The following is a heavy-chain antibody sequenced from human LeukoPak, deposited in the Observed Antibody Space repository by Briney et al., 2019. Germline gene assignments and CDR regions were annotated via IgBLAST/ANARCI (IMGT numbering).Heavy chain of an antibody. D-gene: IGHD5-18*01. J-gene: IGHJ6*03. Sequence: SETLSLTCTVSGGSISSYYWSWIRQPPGKGLEWIGYIYYSGSTNYNPSLRSRVTISVDTSKNQFSLKLSSVTAADTAVYYCARGGYSYPPTTVYMDVWGKGTTVTVSS. CDR1: GGSISSYY. V-gene: IGHV4-59*01. CDR2: IYYSGST. CDR3: ARGGYSYPPTTVYMDV.